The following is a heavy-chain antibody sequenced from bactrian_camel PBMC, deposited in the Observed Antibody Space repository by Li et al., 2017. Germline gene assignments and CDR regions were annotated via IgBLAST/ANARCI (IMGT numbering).Heavy chain of an antibody. CDR2: IDTGDGST. CDR1: GYTFNTY. D-gene: IGHD6*01. Sequence: DVQLVESGGGSALAGGSVRLSCAASGYTFNTYSWFRQAPGQEREGVAAIDTGDGSTYYLNSVEGRFTISRDNAKNTLNLQMNNLKPEDTGMYYCAAWAFGVCTVATGLSMNQWWGQGTQVTVS. J-gene: IGHJ4*01. V-gene: IGHV3S31*01. CDR3: AAWAFGVCTVATGLSMNQW.